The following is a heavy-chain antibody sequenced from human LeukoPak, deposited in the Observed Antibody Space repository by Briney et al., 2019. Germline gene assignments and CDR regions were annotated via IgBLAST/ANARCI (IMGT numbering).Heavy chain of an antibody. Sequence: GASVKVSCKASGYTFSDYGITWVRQAPGQGLEWMGWISVNNGNTNYVQRFQDRLTFTTDTSTSTAYMDLRSLGSDDTAVYYCARSVRSLRSCALWGPGNLVTVSS. V-gene: IGHV1-18*01. CDR2: ISVNNGNT. D-gene: IGHD3-16*01. J-gene: IGHJ4*02. CDR3: ARSVRSLRSCAL. CDR1: GYTFSDYG.